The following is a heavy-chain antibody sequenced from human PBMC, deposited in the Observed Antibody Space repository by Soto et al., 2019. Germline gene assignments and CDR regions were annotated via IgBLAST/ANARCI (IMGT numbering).Heavy chain of an antibody. CDR2: IYPGDHET. CDR3: ARSTRRSPYFAY. Sequence: GESLKISCQSSGYTFSNFWIGWVRQLPGKGLEWIGLIYPGDHETRYSPSFHGKVTISADRSINTAYLQWNSLEASDTAFYFCARSTRRSPYFAYWGQGPLVTLSS. D-gene: IGHD2-2*01. CDR1: GYTFSNFW. J-gene: IGHJ4*02. V-gene: IGHV5-51*01.